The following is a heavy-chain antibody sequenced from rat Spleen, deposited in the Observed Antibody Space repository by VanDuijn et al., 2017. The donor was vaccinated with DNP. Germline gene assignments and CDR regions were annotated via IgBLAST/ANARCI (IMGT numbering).Heavy chain of an antibody. D-gene: IGHD1-11*01. CDR3: AKPASYGGYWFAY. J-gene: IGHJ3*01. V-gene: IGHV5-7*01. CDR1: GFSFRNYY. Sequence: EVRLVESGGGLVQPGRSLKLSCAASGFSFRNYYMAWVRQAPKKGLEWVASINYDGSSTYYRDSVKGRFTISRDNAKNTLYLQMDSLRSEDTATYYCAKPASYGGYWFAYWGQGALVTVSS. CDR2: INYDGSST.